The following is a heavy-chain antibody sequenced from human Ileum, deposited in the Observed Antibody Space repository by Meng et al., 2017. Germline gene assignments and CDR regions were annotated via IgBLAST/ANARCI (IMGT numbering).Heavy chain of an antibody. CDR1: GYTFTDYF. J-gene: IGHJ4*02. Sequence: QVQLGQSGAWAKKPGPSMKVSCKASGYTFTDYFVHWVRQAPGQGLEWMGRINPKSGATAYAQKFQGRVTVTSDTSISTAYLDLISLTSDDTALYYCVRSNIFGWNPRDHWGQGTLVTVSS. D-gene: IGHD3-3*02. CDR3: VRSNIFGWNPRDH. V-gene: IGHV1-2*06. CDR2: INPKSGAT.